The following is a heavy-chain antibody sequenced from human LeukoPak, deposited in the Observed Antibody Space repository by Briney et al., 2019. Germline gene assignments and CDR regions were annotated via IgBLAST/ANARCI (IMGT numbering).Heavy chain of an antibody. J-gene: IGHJ4*02. V-gene: IGHV4-34*01. D-gene: IGHD4/OR15-4a*01. CDR2: INHSGST. CDR1: GGSFSGYY. CDR3: ARSAQAYFDY. Sequence: SETLSLTCPVYGGSFSGYYWSWIRQPPGKGLEWIGEINHSGSTNYNPSLKSRVTISVDTFKNQFSLKLSSVTAADTAVYYCARSAQAYFDYWGQGTLVTVSS.